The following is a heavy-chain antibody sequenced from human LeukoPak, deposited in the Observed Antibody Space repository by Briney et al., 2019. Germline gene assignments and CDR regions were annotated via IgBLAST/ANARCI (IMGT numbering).Heavy chain of an antibody. D-gene: IGHD6-19*01. CDR1: GFTFSSYG. V-gene: IGHV3-30*18. CDR3: AKGGSGWLVFDYFDY. CDR2: ISYDGSNK. Sequence: PGRSLRLSCAASGFTFSSYGMHWVRQAPGKGLEWVAVISYDGSNKYYADSVKGRFTISRDNSKNTLYLQMNSLRAEDTAVYYCAKGGSGWLVFDYFDYWGQGTLVTVSS. J-gene: IGHJ4*02.